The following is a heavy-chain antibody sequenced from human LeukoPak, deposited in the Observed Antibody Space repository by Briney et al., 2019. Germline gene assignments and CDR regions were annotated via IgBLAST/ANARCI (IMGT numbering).Heavy chain of an antibody. D-gene: IGHD3-9*01. J-gene: IGHJ5*02. CDR1: GGSITSNYW. Sequence: SGTLSLTCVVSGGSITSNYWWSWVRQSPGKGLEWIGEIFHSGRTNYNPSLKSRVSISLDKSRSEFSLRLNYVTAADTAVYYCARADILTGYLNLWGQGTLVTVSS. V-gene: IGHV4-4*02. CDR3: ARADILTGYLNL. CDR2: IFHSGRT.